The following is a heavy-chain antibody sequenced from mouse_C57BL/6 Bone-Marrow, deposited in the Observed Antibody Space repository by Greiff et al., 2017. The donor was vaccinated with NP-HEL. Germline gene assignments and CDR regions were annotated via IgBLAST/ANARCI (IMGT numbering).Heavy chain of an antibody. D-gene: IGHD1-1*02. V-gene: IGHV5-16*01. Sequence: EVKLVESEGGLVQPGRSMKLSCTASGFTFSDYYMAWVRQVPEKGLEWVANINYDGSSTYYLESLKSRFIISRGNAKNILYLQMSSLKSEDTATYYCARVAHWYFDVWGTGTTVTVSS. CDR3: ARVAHWYFDV. J-gene: IGHJ1*03. CDR2: INYDGSST. CDR1: GFTFSDYY.